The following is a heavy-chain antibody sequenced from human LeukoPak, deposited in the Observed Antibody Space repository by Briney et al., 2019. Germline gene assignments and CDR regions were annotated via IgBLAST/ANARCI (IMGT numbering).Heavy chain of an antibody. CDR2: IYYSGST. CDR1: GESISGFY. Sequence: SETLSLTCTVSGESISGFYWTWIRQPPGKGLEWIGYIYYSGSTNYNPSLKSRVTISVDTSKNQFSLKLSSVTAADTAVYYCARIRDGYDFDYWGQGTLVTVSS. CDR3: ARIRDGYDFDY. J-gene: IGHJ4*02. D-gene: IGHD5-24*01. V-gene: IGHV4-59*12.